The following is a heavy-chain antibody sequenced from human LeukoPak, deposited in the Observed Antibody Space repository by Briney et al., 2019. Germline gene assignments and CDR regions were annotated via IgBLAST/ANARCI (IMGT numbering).Heavy chain of an antibody. CDR3: ARTSSWSGEIDY. CDR2: ICYSGST. CDR1: GGSISSYY. J-gene: IGHJ4*02. V-gene: IGHV4-59*01. Sequence: SEALSLTCTVSGGSISSYYWSWIRQPPGKGLEWIGYICYSGSTNYNPSLKSRVTISVDTSKNQFSLKLSSVTAADTAVYYCARTSSWSGEIDYWGQGTLVTVSS. D-gene: IGHD6-13*01.